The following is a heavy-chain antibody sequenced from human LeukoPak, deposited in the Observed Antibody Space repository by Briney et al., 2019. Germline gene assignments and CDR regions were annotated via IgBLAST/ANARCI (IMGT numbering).Heavy chain of an antibody. D-gene: IGHD1-26*01. V-gene: IGHV3-30-3*01. CDR2: ISYDGSNK. Sequence: GGSLRLSCAASGFTFSSYAMHWVRQAPGKGLGWVAVISYDGSNKYYADSVKGRFTISRDNSKNTLYLQMNSLRAEDTAVYYCARGEDLGAFDIWGQGTMVTVSS. CDR3: ARGEDLGAFDI. CDR1: GFTFSSYA. J-gene: IGHJ3*02.